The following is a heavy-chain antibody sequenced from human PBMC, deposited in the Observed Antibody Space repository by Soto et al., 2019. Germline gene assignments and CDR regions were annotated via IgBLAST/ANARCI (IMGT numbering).Heavy chain of an antibody. V-gene: IGHV3-72*01. CDR2: ARNKANSYTT. J-gene: IGHJ4*02. CDR3: ARLMGTSFDL. CDR1: SLTFSKAW. D-gene: IGHD2-8*01. Sequence: PGGSLRLPCAASSLTFSKAWMTWVRQAPGKGLEWVGRARNKANSYTTAYAASVKGRFTISRDDSKNSLSLQMNSLKTEDTAGYFCARLMGTSFDLWGQGTLVAVSS.